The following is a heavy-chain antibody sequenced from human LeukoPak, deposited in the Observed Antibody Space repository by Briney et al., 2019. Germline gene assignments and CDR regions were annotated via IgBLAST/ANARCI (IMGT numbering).Heavy chain of an antibody. V-gene: IGHV3-23*01. CDR2: ISGTGGST. CDR3: AKAFAGSGSQLDY. CDR1: GFTFNNYA. D-gene: IGHD3-10*01. Sequence: GGSLRLSCAASGFTFNNYAMSWVRQAPGNGLEWVSGISGTGGSTYYADSVKGRFTISRDNSKNTLYLQMNSLRAEDTAVYYCAKAFAGSGSQLDYWGQGTLVTVSS. J-gene: IGHJ4*02.